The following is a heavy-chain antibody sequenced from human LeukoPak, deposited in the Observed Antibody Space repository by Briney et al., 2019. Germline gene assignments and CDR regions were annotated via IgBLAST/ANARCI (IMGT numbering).Heavy chain of an antibody. J-gene: IGHJ6*02. V-gene: IGHV4-59*02. CDR2: IYYSGST. CDR3: ARDGKISPYSGMDV. CDR1: GGPVSYYY. D-gene: IGHD1-26*01. Sequence: PSETLSLTCTVSGGPVSYYYWSWIRHPPGKGLEWIGYIYYSGSTDYNPSLKSRVTISIDTANNQFSLELTSVTAADTAVYYCARDGKISPYSGMDVWGQGITVTVSS.